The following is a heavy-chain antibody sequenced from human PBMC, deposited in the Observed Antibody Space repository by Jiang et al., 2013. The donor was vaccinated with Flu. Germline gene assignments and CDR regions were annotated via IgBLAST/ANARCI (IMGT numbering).Heavy chain of an antibody. CDR3: AKEGRGDYDFWSGYYYYYYYGMDV. J-gene: IGHJ6*02. CDR1: GFTFSSYG. D-gene: IGHD3-3*01. CDR2: IRYDGSNK. V-gene: IGHV3-30*02. Sequence: VQLVESGGGVVQPGGSLRLSCAASGFTFSSYGMHWVRQAPGKGLEWVAFIRYDGSNKYYADSVKGRFTISRDNSKNTLYLQMNSLRAEDTAVYYCAKEGRGDYDFWSGYYYYYYYGMDVWGQGTTVTVSS.